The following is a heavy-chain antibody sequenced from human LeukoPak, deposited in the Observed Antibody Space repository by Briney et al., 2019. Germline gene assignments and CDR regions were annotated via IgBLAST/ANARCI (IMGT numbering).Heavy chain of an antibody. CDR1: GGSINSTFYY. J-gene: IGHJ6*02. V-gene: IGHV4-61*01. Sequence: SETLSLTCTVSGGSINSTFYYWGWIRQSPGKGLEWIGYIYYSGSTNYNPSLKSRVTISVDTSKNQFSLKLSSVTAADTAVYYCARDAPYYYGMDVWGQGTTVTVSS. CDR3: ARDAPYYYGMDV. CDR2: IYYSGST.